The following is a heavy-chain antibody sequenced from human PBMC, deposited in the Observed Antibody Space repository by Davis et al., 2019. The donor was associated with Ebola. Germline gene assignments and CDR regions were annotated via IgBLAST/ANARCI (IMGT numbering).Heavy chain of an antibody. CDR3: ARDRSSWVSYGMDV. D-gene: IGHD6-13*01. CDR1: GFTFSSYW. V-gene: IGHV3-74*01. J-gene: IGHJ6*02. Sequence: HTGESLKISCAASGFTFSSYWMHWVRQAPGKGLVWVSRINSDGSSTSYADSVKGRFTISRDNAKNTLYLQMNSLRAEDTAVYYCARDRSSWVSYGMDVWGQGTTVTVSS. CDR2: INSDGSST.